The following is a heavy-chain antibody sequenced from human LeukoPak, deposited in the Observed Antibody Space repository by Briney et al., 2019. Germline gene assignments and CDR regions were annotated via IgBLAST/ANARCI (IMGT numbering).Heavy chain of an antibody. CDR1: GFTFSSYA. D-gene: IGHD3-10*01. J-gene: IGHJ4*02. CDR2: ISYDGSNK. Sequence: GGSLRLSCAASGFTFSSYAMHWVRQAPGKGLEWVAVISYDGSNKYYADSVKGRFTISRDNSKSTLYLQMNSLRAEDTAVYYCARERGAIDYWGQGTLVTVSS. CDR3: ARERGAIDY. V-gene: IGHV3-30*04.